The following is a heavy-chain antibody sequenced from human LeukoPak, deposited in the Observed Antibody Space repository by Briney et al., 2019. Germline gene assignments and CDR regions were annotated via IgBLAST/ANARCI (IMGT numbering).Heavy chain of an antibody. CDR3: ARGRSGSHYSGAHWFDP. V-gene: IGHV1-18*04. D-gene: IGHD3-10*01. J-gene: IGHJ5*02. Sequence: ASVKVSCKASGYTFTSYGISWVRQAPGQGLEWMGWISAYNGNTNYAQKLQGRVTMTTDTSTSTAYMELRSLRSDDTAVYYCARGRSGSHYSGAHWFDPWGQGTLVTVSS. CDR1: GYTFTSYG. CDR2: ISAYNGNT.